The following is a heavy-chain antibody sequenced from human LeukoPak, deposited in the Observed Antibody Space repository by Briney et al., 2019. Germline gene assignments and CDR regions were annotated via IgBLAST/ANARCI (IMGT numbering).Heavy chain of an antibody. J-gene: IGHJ5*02. V-gene: IGHV4-39*07. D-gene: IGHD2-15*01. CDR3: ARVVVVAATNWFDP. CDR1: GGSISSSSYY. CDR2: IYYSGST. Sequence: SETLSLTCTVSGGSISSSSYYWGWIRQPPGKGLEWIGSIYYSGSTYYNPSLKSRVTISVDTSKNQFSLKLSSVTAADTAVYYCARVVVVAATNWFDPWGQGTLVTVSS.